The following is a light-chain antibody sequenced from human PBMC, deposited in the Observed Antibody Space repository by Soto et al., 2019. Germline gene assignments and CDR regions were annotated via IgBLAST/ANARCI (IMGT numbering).Light chain of an antibody. V-gene: IGKV3-11*01. CDR1: QSVSIY. Sequence: DIVLTQSPTTLSLSPGERATLSCRASQSVSIYLAWYQQRPGQAPRLLMYDASNRATSIPARFSGSGSGTDFTLTISSLEPEDFAVYYCQQRSNWPPITFGQGTRLEIK. CDR2: DAS. J-gene: IGKJ5*01. CDR3: QQRSNWPPIT.